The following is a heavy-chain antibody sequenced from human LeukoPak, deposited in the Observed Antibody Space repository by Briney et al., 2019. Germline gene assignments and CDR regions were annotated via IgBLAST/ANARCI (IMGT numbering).Heavy chain of an antibody. D-gene: IGHD3-9*01. J-gene: IGHJ4*02. CDR2: ISSSSSYI. V-gene: IGHV3-21*01. Sequence: GGSLRLSCAASGFTFSSYCMNWVRQAPGKGLEWVSSISSSSSYIYYADSVKGRFTISRDNAKNSLYLQMNSLRAEDTAVYYCASPLGKNYDILTGYPDYWGQGTLVTVSS. CDR1: GFTFSSYC. CDR3: ASPLGKNYDILTGYPDY.